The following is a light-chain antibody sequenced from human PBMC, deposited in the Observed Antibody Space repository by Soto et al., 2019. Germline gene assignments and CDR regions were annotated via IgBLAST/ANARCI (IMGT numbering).Light chain of an antibody. CDR1: QSISTY. Sequence: DIRMTQSPSSLSASVGDRVTITCRASQSISTYLGWYQQKPGKAPKLLIYGATRLQSGAPSRFTGSGSGTEFTLTISSLQPEDFATYSCQQRYSNPPTFAQGTKLEIK. J-gene: IGKJ2*01. CDR2: GAT. CDR3: QQRYSNPPT. V-gene: IGKV1-39*01.